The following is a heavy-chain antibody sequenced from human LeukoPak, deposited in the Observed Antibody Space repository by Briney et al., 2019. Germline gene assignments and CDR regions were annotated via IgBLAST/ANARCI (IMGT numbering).Heavy chain of an antibody. CDR2: IYSGGST. CDR1: GFTVSSNY. V-gene: IGHV3-66*01. Sequence: GGSLRLSCAASGFTVSSNYMSWVRQAPGKGLEWVSVIYSGGSTYYADSVKGRFTISRDNSKNTLYLQMNSLRAEDTAVYYCAKDSRPARYYYDSSGYSHYWGQGTLVTVSS. J-gene: IGHJ4*02. CDR3: AKDSRPARYYYDSSGYSHY. D-gene: IGHD3-22*01.